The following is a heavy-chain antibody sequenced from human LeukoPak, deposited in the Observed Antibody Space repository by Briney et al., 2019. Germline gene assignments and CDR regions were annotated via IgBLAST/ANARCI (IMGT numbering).Heavy chain of an antibody. D-gene: IGHD3-22*01. CDR1: GGFISSSSYY. CDR3: ARQIGGSQYYYDSMNWFDP. CDR2: IYYSGST. Sequence: SETLSLTCTVSGGFISSSSYYWGWIRQPPGKGLEWIGSIYYSGSTYYNPSLKSRVTISVDTSKNQFSLKLSSVTAADTAVYYCARQIGGSQYYYDSMNWFDPWGQGTLVTVSS. V-gene: IGHV4-39*01. J-gene: IGHJ5*02.